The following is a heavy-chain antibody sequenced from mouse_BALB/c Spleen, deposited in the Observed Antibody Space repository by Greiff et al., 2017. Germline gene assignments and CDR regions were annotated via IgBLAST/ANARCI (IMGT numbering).Heavy chain of an antibody. CDR2: ISNGGGST. Sequence: DVMLVESGGGLVQPGGSLKLSCAASGFTFSSYTMSWVRQTPEKRLEWVAYISNGGGSTYYPDTVKGRFTISRDNAKNTLYLQMSSLKSEDTAMYYCARLWLRRAMDYWGQGTSVTVSS. CDR3: ARLWLRRAMDY. D-gene: IGHD2-2*01. J-gene: IGHJ4*01. CDR1: GFTFSSYT. V-gene: IGHV5-12-2*01.